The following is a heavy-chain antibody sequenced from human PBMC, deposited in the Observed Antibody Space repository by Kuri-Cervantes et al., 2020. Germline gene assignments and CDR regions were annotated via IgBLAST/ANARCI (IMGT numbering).Heavy chain of an antibody. V-gene: IGHV3-23*01. CDR3: AKVPGGWRNDAFDI. CDR1: GLTFSNIA. J-gene: IGHJ3*02. Sequence: GGSLRLSCAASGLTFSNIAMSWVRQAPGKGLEWVSHISGSGGSTYYADSVKGRFTISRDNSKNMLYLQMNSLIAEDTAVYYCAKVPGGWRNDAFDIWGQGTMVTVSS. CDR2: ISGSGGST. D-gene: IGHD1-14*01.